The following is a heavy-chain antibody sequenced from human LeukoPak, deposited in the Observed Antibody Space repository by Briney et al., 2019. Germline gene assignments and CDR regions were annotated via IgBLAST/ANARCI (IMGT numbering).Heavy chain of an antibody. D-gene: IGHD3-22*01. CDR2: IYYSGST. CDR3: ARARSGYPRFGY. Sequence: SETLSLTCTVSGGSISSYYWSWIRQPPGKGLEWIGYIYYSGSTNYNPSLKGRVTISVDTSKNQFSLKLSSVTAADTAVYYCARARSGYPRFGYWGQGTLVTVSS. V-gene: IGHV4-59*01. J-gene: IGHJ4*02. CDR1: GGSISSYY.